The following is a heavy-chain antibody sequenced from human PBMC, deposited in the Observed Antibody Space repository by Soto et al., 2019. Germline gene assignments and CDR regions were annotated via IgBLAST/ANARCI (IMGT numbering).Heavy chain of an antibody. CDR1: GGSISSGGYY. V-gene: IGHV4-31*03. CDR3: ARDVLTTVNRPGGYYYGMDV. J-gene: IGHJ6*02. CDR2: IYYSGST. D-gene: IGHD4-4*01. Sequence: QVQLQESGPGLVKPSQTLSLTCTVSGGSISSGGYYWSWIRQHPGKGLEWIGYIYYSGSTYYNPSHKSRVTISVDTSKNQFSPKLSSVTAADTAVYSCARDVLTTVNRPGGYYYGMDVWGQGTTVTVSS.